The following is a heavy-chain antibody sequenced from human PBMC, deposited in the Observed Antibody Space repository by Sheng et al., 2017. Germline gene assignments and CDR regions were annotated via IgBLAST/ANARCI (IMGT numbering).Heavy chain of an antibody. CDR1: GYSISSGYY. J-gene: IGHJ4*02. D-gene: IGHD4-17*01. V-gene: IGHV4-38-2*01. CDR2: IYHSGST. Sequence: QVQLQESGPGLVKPSETLSLTCAVSGYSISSGYYWGWIRQPPGKGLEWIGSIYHSGSTYYNPSLKSRVTISVDTSKNQFSLKLSSVTAADTAVYYCATADYGDYVRWGQGTLVTVSS. CDR3: ATADYGDYVR.